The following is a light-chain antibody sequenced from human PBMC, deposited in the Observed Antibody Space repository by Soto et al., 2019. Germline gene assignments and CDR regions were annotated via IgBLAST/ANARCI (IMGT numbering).Light chain of an antibody. CDR2: EGT. Sequence: QYVLTQPSSVSGSPGQSITISCTGTNNLVSWYQQHPGKAPKVVLYEGTKRPSGVSNRFSGSNSGSMASLTISGLQAEDEAHYFCCAYVGASSYVFRPGTKVTVL. CDR3: CAYVGASSYV. V-gene: IGLV2-23*01. CDR1: NNL. J-gene: IGLJ1*01.